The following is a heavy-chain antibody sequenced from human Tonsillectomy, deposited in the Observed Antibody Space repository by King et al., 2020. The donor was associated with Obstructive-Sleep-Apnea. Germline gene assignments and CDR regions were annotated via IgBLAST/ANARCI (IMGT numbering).Heavy chain of an antibody. D-gene: IGHD3-16*02. Sequence: VQLVESGAEVKKPGASVTVSCKASGYSFTGYYVHWVRQAPGQGLEWMGRINPNNGGTNYAQKFQGWVTMTRDTSISTVYVELSRLKSDDTAVYYCARDRGWGLSLHGMDVWGQGTTVTVSS. J-gene: IGHJ6*02. V-gene: IGHV1-2*04. CDR2: INPNNGGT. CDR3: ARDRGWGLSLHGMDV. CDR1: GYSFTGYY.